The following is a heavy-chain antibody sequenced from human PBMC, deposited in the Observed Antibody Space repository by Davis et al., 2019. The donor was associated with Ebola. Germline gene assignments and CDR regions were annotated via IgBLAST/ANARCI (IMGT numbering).Heavy chain of an antibody. CDR2: TYYSSKWYN. Sequence: PSETLSFTCDISGDSVSSNSGAWNWIRQSPSRGLEWLGRTYYSSKWYNDYAPSVKSRITINPDTSKNQLSLQLNSVTPEDTAVYYCARLAWTPKGFDYWGQGTLVTVSS. V-gene: IGHV6-1*01. CDR3: ARLAWTPKGFDY. D-gene: IGHD3/OR15-3a*01. CDR1: GDSVSSNSGA. J-gene: IGHJ4*02.